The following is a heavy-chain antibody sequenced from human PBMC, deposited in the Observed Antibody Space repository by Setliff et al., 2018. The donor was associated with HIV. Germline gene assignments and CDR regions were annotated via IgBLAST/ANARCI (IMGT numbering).Heavy chain of an antibody. CDR3: TRDWCSSTSCYVGN. D-gene: IGHD2-2*01. CDR1: GFTFGDYA. Sequence: GGSLRLSCTASGFTFGDYAMRWFSQAPGKGLEWISFIRSKTYGGTTEYAASVKGRFTISRDDSKSIAYLQMNSLKTEDTAVYYCTRDWCSSTSCYVGNWGQVTLVTVSS. J-gene: IGHJ4*02. V-gene: IGHV3-49*03. CDR2: IRSKTYGGTT.